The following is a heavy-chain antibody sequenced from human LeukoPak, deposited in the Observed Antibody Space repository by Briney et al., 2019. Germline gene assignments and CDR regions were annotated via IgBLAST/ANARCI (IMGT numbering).Heavy chain of an antibody. Sequence: GGSLRLSCAASGFTFNSYAMHWVRQAPGKGLEWVAVISSDGSNNYYSDSVKGRFTISRDNSKNTLYLQVNSLRAEDTAVYYCARDRCRSGWYGDFDCWGQGTLVTVSS. V-gene: IGHV3-30-3*01. D-gene: IGHD6-19*01. CDR2: ISSDGSNN. J-gene: IGHJ4*02. CDR1: GFTFNSYA. CDR3: ARDRCRSGWYGDFDC.